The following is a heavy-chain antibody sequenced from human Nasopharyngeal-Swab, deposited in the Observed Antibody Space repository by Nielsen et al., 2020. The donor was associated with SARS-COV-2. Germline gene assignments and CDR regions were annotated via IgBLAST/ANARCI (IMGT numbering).Heavy chain of an antibody. CDR2: IYPGDSDT. D-gene: IGHD1-26*01. CDR3: ARLPEGATTFFDY. J-gene: IGHJ4*02. V-gene: IGHV5-51*01. CDR1: GYSFTSYW. Sequence: KVSCKGSGYSFTSYWIGWVRQMPGKGLEWMGIIYPGDSDTRYSPSFQGQVTIPADKSISTAYLQWSSLKASDTAMYYCARLPEGATTFFDYWGQGTLVTVSS.